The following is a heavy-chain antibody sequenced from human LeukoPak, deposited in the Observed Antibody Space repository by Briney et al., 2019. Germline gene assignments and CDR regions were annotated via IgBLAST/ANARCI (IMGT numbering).Heavy chain of an antibody. CDR2: INHSGST. CDR1: GGSISSSSYY. D-gene: IGHD3-22*01. Sequence: SETLSLTCTVSGGSISSSSYYWSWIRQPPGKGLEWIGEINHSGSTNYNPSLKSRVTISVDTSKNQFSLKLSSVTAADTAMYYCARAYYYDSSGYIFYYYGMDVWGQGTTVTVSS. CDR3: ARAYYYDSSGYIFYYYGMDV. V-gene: IGHV4-39*07. J-gene: IGHJ6*02.